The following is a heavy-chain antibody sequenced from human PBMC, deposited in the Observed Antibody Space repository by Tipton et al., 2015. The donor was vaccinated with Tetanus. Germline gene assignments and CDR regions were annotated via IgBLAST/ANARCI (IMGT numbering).Heavy chain of an antibody. CDR3: ARGRRTGVRGVMFYFDL. D-gene: IGHD3-10*01. J-gene: IGHJ4*02. V-gene: IGHV3-30*03. CDR2: ISYDGNYK. Sequence: SLRLSCAASGFTFSTFGMHWVRQAPGKGLEWVATISYDGNYKYYSDSVKGRFTISRDNAKNTLYLQVNSLRAEDTAVYYCARGRRTGVRGVMFYFDLWGQGNLATVSS. CDR1: GFTFSTFG.